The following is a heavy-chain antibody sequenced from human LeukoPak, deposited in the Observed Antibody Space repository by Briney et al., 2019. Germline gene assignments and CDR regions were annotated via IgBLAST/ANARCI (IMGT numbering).Heavy chain of an antibody. CDR2: INHSGST. Sequence: SETLSLTCAVYGGSFSGYYWSWIRQPPGKGLEWIGEINHSGSTNYNPSLKSRVTISVGTSKNQFSLKLSSVTAADTAVYYCARGRQWLTTGDAFDLWGQGTMVTVSS. J-gene: IGHJ3*01. V-gene: IGHV4-34*01. D-gene: IGHD3-22*01. CDR1: GGSFSGYY. CDR3: ARGRQWLTTGDAFDL.